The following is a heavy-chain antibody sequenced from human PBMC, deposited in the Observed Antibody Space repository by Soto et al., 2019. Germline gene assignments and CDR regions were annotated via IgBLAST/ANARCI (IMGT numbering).Heavy chain of an antibody. V-gene: IGHV4-59*01. Sequence: SETLSLTCTVSGGSIESYYWNWIRQPPGKGLEWIGNLHYSGSTNYNPSLKSRVTISVDTSKNQFSLKVKSVTAADTAVYYCARGVDYYDSSGYPPYFDHWGQGTLVTVSS. CDR1: GGSIESYY. CDR2: LHYSGST. J-gene: IGHJ4*02. D-gene: IGHD3-22*01. CDR3: ARGVDYYDSSGYPPYFDH.